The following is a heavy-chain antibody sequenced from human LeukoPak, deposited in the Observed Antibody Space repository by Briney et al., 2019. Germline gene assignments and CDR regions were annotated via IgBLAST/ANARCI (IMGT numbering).Heavy chain of an antibody. J-gene: IGHJ5*02. CDR1: GGSFSGYY. CDR2: INHSGST. V-gene: IGHV4-34*01. Sequence: SETLSLTCAVYGGSFSGYYWSWIRQPPGKGLEWIGEINHSGSTYYNPSLKSRVTISVDTSKNQFSLKLSSVTAADTAVYYCARHDIAAAGTKKNNWFDPWGQGTLVTVSS. D-gene: IGHD6-13*01. CDR3: ARHDIAAAGTKKNNWFDP.